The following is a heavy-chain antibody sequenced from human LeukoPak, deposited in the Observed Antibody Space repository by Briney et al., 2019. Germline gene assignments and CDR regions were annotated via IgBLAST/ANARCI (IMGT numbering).Heavy chain of an antibody. CDR2: TYYRSRWYY. CDR3: ARVGVGVTYYFDS. Sequence: SQTLSLTCAISGDSVSGTTISWNWIRQSPAKGLEWLGRTYYRSRWYYDYAASVKSRITISPDTSKNQFSLQLNSVTPDDTAVYYCARVGVGVTYYFDSWGQGTLVTVSS. D-gene: IGHD1-26*01. V-gene: IGHV6-1*01. J-gene: IGHJ4*01. CDR1: GDSVSGTTIS.